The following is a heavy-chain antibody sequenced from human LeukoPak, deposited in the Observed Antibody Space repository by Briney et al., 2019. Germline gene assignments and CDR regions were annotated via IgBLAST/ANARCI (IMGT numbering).Heavy chain of an antibody. D-gene: IGHD3-10*01. V-gene: IGHV3-48*04. CDR3: ARGGTVNYYGSGTPGYFDL. CDR1: GFTFSTYS. CDR2: VSGSGSSI. J-gene: IGHJ2*01. Sequence: QSGGSLRLSCVASGFTFSTYSMNWVRQAPGKGLEWVSYVSGSGSSIYYADSVKGRFTISRDHAKNSLYLQMNSLRAEDTAVYYCARGGTVNYYGSGTPGYFDLWGRGTLVTVSS.